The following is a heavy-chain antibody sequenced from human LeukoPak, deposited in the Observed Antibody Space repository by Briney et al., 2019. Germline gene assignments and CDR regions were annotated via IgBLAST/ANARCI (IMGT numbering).Heavy chain of an antibody. CDR3: ARSGNYYDSSGFKSWYYFDY. D-gene: IGHD3-22*01. J-gene: IGHJ4*02. V-gene: IGHV3-7*01. CDR1: GFTFSSYW. CDR2: IKQDGSEK. Sequence: PGGSLRLSCAASGFTFSSYWMSWVRQAPGKGLEWVANIKQDGSEKYYVDSAKGRFTISRDNAKNSLYLQMNSLRAEDTAVYYCARSGNYYDSSGFKSWYYFDYWGQGTLVTVSS.